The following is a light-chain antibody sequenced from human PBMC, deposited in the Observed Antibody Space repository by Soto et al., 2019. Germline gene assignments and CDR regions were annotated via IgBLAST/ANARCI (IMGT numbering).Light chain of an antibody. J-gene: IGKJ1*01. Sequence: EIVMTQSPATLSVSPGERATLSCRASQSVKNNLAWYQQKPGQAPRLLIYDASIRATGIPARFSGSGSGTEFTLTVSSLQSEDFAVYYCQQYNDWPPWTFAQGTRVEIK. V-gene: IGKV3-15*01. CDR3: QQYNDWPPWT. CDR2: DAS. CDR1: QSVKNN.